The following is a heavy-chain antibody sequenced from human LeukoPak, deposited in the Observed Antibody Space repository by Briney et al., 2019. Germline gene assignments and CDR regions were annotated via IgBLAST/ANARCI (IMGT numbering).Heavy chain of an antibody. CDR1: GGSISSSSYY. Sequence: SETLSLTCTVSGGSISSSSYYWGWIRQPPGKGLEWIGSIYYSGSTYYNPSLKSRVTISVDTSKNQFSLKLSSVTAADTAVYYCARVHAYYYDSSGPADYWGQGTLVTVSS. V-gene: IGHV4-39*01. CDR3: ARVHAYYYDSSGPADY. J-gene: IGHJ4*02. CDR2: IYYSGST. D-gene: IGHD3-22*01.